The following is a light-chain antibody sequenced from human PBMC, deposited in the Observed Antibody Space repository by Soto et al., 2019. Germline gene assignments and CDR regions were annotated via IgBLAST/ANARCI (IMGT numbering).Light chain of an antibody. Sequence: QSALTQPASVSGSPGQSITISCTGTSSDVGAYNYVSWYQHHPGKAPKLMIYDVSNRPSGVSNRFSGSKSGNTASLTISGLQAEDEADYYCSSYTSSSALFVVFGGGTKLTV. CDR1: SSDVGAYNY. J-gene: IGLJ2*01. V-gene: IGLV2-14*03. CDR3: SSYTSSSALFVV. CDR2: DVS.